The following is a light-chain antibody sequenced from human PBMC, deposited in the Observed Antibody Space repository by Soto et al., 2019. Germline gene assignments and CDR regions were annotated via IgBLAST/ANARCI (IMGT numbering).Light chain of an antibody. CDR3: QQYYSTPPST. V-gene: IGKV4-1*01. CDR2: WAS. CDR1: QNLSRYF. J-gene: IGKJ4*01. Sequence: VLTQSPGTLSLSPGDRASLSCRASQNLSRYFLAWYQQKPGQPPKLLIYWASTRESGVPDRFSGSGSGTDFTLTISSLQAEDVAVYYCQQYYSTPPSTFGGGTKVDIK.